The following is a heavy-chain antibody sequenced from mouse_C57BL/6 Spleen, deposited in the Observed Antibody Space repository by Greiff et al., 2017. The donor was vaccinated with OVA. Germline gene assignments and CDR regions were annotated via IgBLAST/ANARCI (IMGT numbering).Heavy chain of an antibody. V-gene: IGHV1-54*01. Sequence: VQLQQSGAELVRPGTSVKVSCKASGYAFTNYLIEWVKQRPGQGLEWIGVINPGSGGTNYNEKFKGKATLTADKSSSTAYMQLSSLTSEDSAVYFCARGNYRDYAMDYWGQGTSVTVSS. CDR2: INPGSGGT. J-gene: IGHJ4*01. CDR1: GYAFTNYL. D-gene: IGHD2-1*01. CDR3: ARGNYRDYAMDY.